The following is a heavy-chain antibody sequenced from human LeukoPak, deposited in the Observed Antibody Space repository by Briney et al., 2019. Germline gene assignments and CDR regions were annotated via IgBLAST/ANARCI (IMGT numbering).Heavy chain of an antibody. J-gene: IGHJ1*01. Sequence: ASVKVSCKASGYTFTSYAMHWVRRAPGQRLEWMGWINAGNGNTKYSQKFQGRVTITRDTSASTAYMELNSLRSEDTAVYYCARDLVSKVTGYQYYDSSGYYGVFQHWGQGTLVTVSS. CDR3: ARDLVSKVTGYQYYDSSGYYGVFQH. D-gene: IGHD3-22*01. CDR2: INAGNGNT. CDR1: GYTFTSYA. V-gene: IGHV1-3*01.